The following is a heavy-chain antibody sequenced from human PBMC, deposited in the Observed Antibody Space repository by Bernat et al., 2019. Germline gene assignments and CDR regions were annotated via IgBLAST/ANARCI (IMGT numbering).Heavy chain of an antibody. Sequence: QVQLVESGGGVVQPGRSLRLSCAASGFTFSSYGMHWVRQAPGKGLEWVAVISYDGSNKYYADSVKGRFTSSRDNSKNTLYLQMNGRRAEDTAVYYCAKDLEEAVACENWGQGTLVTVSS. CDR2: ISYDGSNK. CDR1: GFTFSSYG. CDR3: AKDLEEAVACEN. V-gene: IGHV3-30*18. J-gene: IGHJ4*02. D-gene: IGHD6-19*01.